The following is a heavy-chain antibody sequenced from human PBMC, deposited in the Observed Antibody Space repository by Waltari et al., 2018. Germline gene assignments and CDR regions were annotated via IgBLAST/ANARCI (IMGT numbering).Heavy chain of an antibody. D-gene: IGHD6-6*01. CDR3: ARGSEYSSSSGWFDP. Sequence: QVQLQQWGAGLLKPSETLSLTCAVYGGSFSGYYWSWIRQPPGKGLEWIGEISQSGSTNDSPSPNVLVTIAVDTSKNQFSLKLSSVTAADTAVYYCARGSEYSSSSGWFDPWGQGTLVTVSS. CDR1: GGSFSGYY. CDR2: ISQSGST. J-gene: IGHJ5*02. V-gene: IGHV4-34*01.